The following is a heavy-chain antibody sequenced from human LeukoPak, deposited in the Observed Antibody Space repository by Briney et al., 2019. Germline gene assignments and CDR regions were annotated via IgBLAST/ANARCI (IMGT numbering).Heavy chain of an antibody. CDR1: GGSISTYY. CDR2: ISYSGST. CDR3: ARDTRWIGYWDDAFDI. J-gene: IGHJ3*02. D-gene: IGHD3-3*01. Sequence: TSETPSLTCTVSGGSISTYYWSWIRQPPGKGLEWIGYISYSGSTNYNPSLKSRVTISVDTSKNQFSLKLSSVTAADTAVYYCARDTRWIGYWDDAFDIWGQGTMVTVSS. V-gene: IGHV4-59*01.